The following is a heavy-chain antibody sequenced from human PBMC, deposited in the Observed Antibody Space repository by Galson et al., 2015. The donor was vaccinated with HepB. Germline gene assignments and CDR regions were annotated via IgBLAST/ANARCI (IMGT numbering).Heavy chain of an antibody. Sequence: SLRLSCAAAGFTFSSYSINWVRQAPGKGLEWVSSISGNSSYIYYADSVKGRFTISRDNAKNSLYLQMNSLRAEDTAMYYCARVSSSWYYFDYWGQGTLVTVSS. V-gene: IGHV3-21*01. J-gene: IGHJ4*02. CDR1: GFTFSSYS. CDR2: ISGNSSYI. D-gene: IGHD6-13*01. CDR3: ARVSSSWYYFDY.